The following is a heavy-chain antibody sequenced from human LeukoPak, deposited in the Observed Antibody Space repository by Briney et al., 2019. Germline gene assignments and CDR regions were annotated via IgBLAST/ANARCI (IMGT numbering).Heavy chain of an antibody. V-gene: IGHV3-23*01. CDR3: ATSMVRGVFDY. CDR2: ISGSGGST. Sequence: GGTLRLSCAASGFTFSSYGMGWVRQAPGKGLEWVSAISGSGGSTYYADSVKGRFTISRDNSKNTLYLQMNSLRAEDTAVYYCATSMVRGVFDYWGQGTLVTVSS. J-gene: IGHJ4*02. D-gene: IGHD3-10*01. CDR1: GFTFSSYG.